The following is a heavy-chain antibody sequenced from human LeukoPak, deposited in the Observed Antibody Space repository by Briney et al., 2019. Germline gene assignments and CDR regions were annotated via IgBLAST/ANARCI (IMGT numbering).Heavy chain of an antibody. CDR3: ASWNYSGSDY. J-gene: IGHJ4*02. V-gene: IGHV4-39*01. CDR2: IYYSGST. Sequence: SETLSLTCTVSGGSISSSSYYWGWIRQPPGKGLEWIGSIYYSGSTYYNTSLKSRVTISVDTSKNQFSLKLSSVTAAGTAVYYCASWNYSGSDYWGQGTLVTVSS. CDR1: GGSISSSSYY. D-gene: IGHD1-26*01.